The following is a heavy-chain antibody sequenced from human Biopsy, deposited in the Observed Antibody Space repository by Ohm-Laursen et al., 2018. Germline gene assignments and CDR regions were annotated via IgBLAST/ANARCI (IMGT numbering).Heavy chain of an antibody. CDR3: ARVKGEWPEYEFDK. CDR2: VDIRGHA. J-gene: IGHJ4*02. V-gene: IGHV4-4*07. CDR1: GGSIYTQS. Sequence: SDTLSLTCTVSGGSIYTQSWIRQPAGKGLEWIGRVDIRGHADYSSSLRSRVTMSADASKNQFSLKLTSVTAADTAVYFCARVKGEWPEYEFDKWGQGILVTVSS. D-gene: IGHD3-16*01.